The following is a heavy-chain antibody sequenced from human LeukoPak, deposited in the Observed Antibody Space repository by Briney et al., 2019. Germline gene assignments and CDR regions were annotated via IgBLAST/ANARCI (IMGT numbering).Heavy chain of an antibody. D-gene: IGHD3-10*01. CDR3: ASNYYGSGSYYNRDDY. J-gene: IGHJ4*02. CDR1: GGSFSGYY. CDR2: INHSGST. Sequence: SETLSLTCAVYGGSFSGYYWSWIRQPPGKGLEWIGEINHSGSTNYNPSLKSRVTISVDTSKNQFSLKLSSVTAADTAVYYCASNYYGSGSYYNRDDYWGQGTLVTVSS. V-gene: IGHV4-34*01.